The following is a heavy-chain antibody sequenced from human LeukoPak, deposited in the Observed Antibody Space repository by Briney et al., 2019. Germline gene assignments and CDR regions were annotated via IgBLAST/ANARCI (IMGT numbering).Heavy chain of an antibody. V-gene: IGHV1-2*02. J-gene: IGHJ4*02. Sequence: GASVKVSCKASGGTFSSYAISWVRQAPGQGLEWMGWINPNSGGTNYAQKFQGRVTMTRDTSISTAYMELSRLRSDDTAVYYCAGPKYSSSSGFDYWGQGTLVTVSS. CDR1: GGTFSSYA. D-gene: IGHD6-6*01. CDR2: INPNSGGT. CDR3: AGPKYSSSSGFDY.